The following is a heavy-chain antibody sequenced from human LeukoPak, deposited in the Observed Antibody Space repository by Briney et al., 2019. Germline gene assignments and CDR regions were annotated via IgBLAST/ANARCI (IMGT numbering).Heavy chain of an antibody. CDR2: ISSTGSAI. D-gene: IGHD6-13*01. CDR3: AKSFGPVIAAAGTGAD. Sequence: GGSLRLSCAASGFTFSTFEFNWVRQTPGKGLEWISYISSTGSAIYYADSVKGRFTISRDNSKNTLYLQMNSLRAEDTAVYYCAKSFGPVIAAAGTGADWGQGTLVTVSS. J-gene: IGHJ4*02. V-gene: IGHV3-48*03. CDR1: GFTFSTFE.